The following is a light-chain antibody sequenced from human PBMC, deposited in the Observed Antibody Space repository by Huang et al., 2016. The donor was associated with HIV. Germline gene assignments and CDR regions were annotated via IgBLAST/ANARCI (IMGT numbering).Light chain of an antibody. CDR3: QHYNNWPPRT. Sequence: ETVMTQSPATLSVSPGERITLSCRASQRISNNLAWYQQKPGPVPRLLIYGASTRASGIPARFSGSGSGTDFTLTISSLQSEDSAVYYCQHYNNWPPRTFGRGTKVEIK. J-gene: IGKJ1*01. V-gene: IGKV3-15*01. CDR2: GAS. CDR1: QRISNN.